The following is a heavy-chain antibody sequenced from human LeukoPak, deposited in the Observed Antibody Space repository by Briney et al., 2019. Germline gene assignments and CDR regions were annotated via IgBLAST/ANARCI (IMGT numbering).Heavy chain of an antibody. CDR1: GFTFSSYS. Sequence: GGSLRLSCAASGFTFSSYSMNWVRQAPGKGLEWVSSISSSSSYIYYADSVKGRFTISRDNAKNSLYLQMNSLRAEDTAVYYCARERGCSGGSCYFYYYGMDVWGQGTTVTVSS. D-gene: IGHD2-15*01. CDR2: ISSSSSYI. J-gene: IGHJ6*02. V-gene: IGHV3-21*01. CDR3: ARERGCSGGSCYFYYYGMDV.